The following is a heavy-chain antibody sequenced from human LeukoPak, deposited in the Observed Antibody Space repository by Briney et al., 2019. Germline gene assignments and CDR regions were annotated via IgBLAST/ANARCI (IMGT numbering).Heavy chain of an antibody. CDR3: AGDFKDILTGWFDY. D-gene: IGHD3-9*01. J-gene: IGHJ4*02. CDR2: IYTSGGT. CDR1: GGSMTSYY. Sequence: PSETLSLTCTVSGGSMTSYYWSWIRQPAGKGLEWIGRIYTSGGTNYNPSLKSRVTISVDTSKNQFSLQMRSLTAADTDLYLCAGDFKDILTGWFDYWGQGTLVTVSP. V-gene: IGHV4-4*07.